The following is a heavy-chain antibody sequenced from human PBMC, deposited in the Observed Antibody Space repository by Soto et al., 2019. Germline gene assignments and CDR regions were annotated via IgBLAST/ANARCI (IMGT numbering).Heavy chain of an antibody. J-gene: IGHJ4*02. Sequence: GASVKVSCKASGGTFSSYAISCVRQAPGQGLEWMGGIIPIFGTANYAQKFQGRVTITADESTSTAYMELSSLRSEDTAVYYCARDVGNYYDSSGQKIATFDYWGQGTLVTVSS. CDR1: GGTFSSYA. D-gene: IGHD3-22*01. CDR2: IIPIFGTA. CDR3: ARDVGNYYDSSGQKIATFDY. V-gene: IGHV1-69*13.